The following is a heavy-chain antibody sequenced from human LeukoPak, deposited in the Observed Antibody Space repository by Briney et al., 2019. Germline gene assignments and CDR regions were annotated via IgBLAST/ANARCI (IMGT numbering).Heavy chain of an antibody. CDR3: ARVSNRYSSGWYLDY. J-gene: IGHJ4*02. D-gene: IGHD6-19*01. V-gene: IGHV4-30-4*01. Sequence: SSQTLSLTCTVPGGSISSGDYYRSWIRQPPGKALEWIGYIYYSRRTYYNPSLKSRVTISVDTSKNQFSLKLSSVTAADTAVYYCARVSNRYSSGWYLDYWGQGTLVTVSS. CDR2: IYYSRRT. CDR1: GGSISSGDYY.